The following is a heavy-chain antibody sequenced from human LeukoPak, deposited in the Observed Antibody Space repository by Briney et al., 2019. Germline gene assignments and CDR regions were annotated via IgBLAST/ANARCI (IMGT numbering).Heavy chain of an antibody. V-gene: IGHV3-7*01. CDR2: IKQDGSEK. CDR1: GFTFSSHW. D-gene: IGHD3-10*01. J-gene: IGHJ4*02. CDR3: ARDRAGRRGFDY. Sequence: HPGGSLRLSCAASGFTFSSHWMSWVRQAPGKGLEWVANIKQDGSEKYYVDSVKGRFTISRDNAKNSLYLQMNSLRAEDTAVYYCARDRAGRRGFDYWGQGTLVTVSS.